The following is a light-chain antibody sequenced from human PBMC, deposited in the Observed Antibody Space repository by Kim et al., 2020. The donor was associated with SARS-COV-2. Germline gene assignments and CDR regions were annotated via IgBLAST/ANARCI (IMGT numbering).Light chain of an antibody. CDR3: QQRANWPPT. Sequence: EVVLTQSPATLSLSLGAGATLSCRASQSVSNYLAWYQHKPGQAPRLLIYGASTRATGIPDRFSGSGSGTEFTLTISSLEREDFALYYCQQRANWPPTFGGGTKVDIK. CDR1: QSVSNY. J-gene: IGKJ4*01. CDR2: GAS. V-gene: IGKV3-11*01.